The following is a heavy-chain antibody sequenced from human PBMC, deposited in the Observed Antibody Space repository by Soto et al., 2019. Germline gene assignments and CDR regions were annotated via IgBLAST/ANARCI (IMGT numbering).Heavy chain of an antibody. D-gene: IGHD2-21*02. CDR2: IYYSGSP. V-gene: IGHV4-39*01. CDR3: ARHTYCGGDCYLGPISAQYFDY. CDR1: GGSISGSYYY. J-gene: IGHJ4*02. Sequence: WETLSLTCTVSGGSISGSYYYWGWMRQSPGKGLEWIASIYYSGSPYYNPSLKSRVTISVDTSKNQFSLKLTSVTAADTAVYYCARHTYCGGDCYLGPISAQYFDYWGQGTLVTVSS.